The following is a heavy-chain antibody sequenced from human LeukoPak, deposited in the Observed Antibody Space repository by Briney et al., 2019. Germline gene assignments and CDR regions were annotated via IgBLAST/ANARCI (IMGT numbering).Heavy chain of an antibody. V-gene: IGHV4-30-4*08. CDR3: ARGSLLQFPPHGWFDP. Sequence: PSETLSLTCTVSGGSISSGDYYWSWIRQPPGKGLEWIGYIYYSGSTYYNPSLKSRVTISVDTSKNQFSLKLSSVTAADTAVYYCARGSLLQFPPHGWFDPWGQGTLVTVSS. CDR1: GGSISSGDYY. D-gene: IGHD4-11*01. CDR2: IYYSGST. J-gene: IGHJ5*02.